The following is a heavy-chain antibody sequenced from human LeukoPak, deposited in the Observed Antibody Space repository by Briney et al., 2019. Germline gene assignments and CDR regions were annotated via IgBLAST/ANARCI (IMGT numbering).Heavy chain of an antibody. V-gene: IGHV4-59*01. CDR3: ARAKQGTYYYYYYMDV. CDR2: IYYSGST. J-gene: IGHJ6*03. CDR1: GGSISSYY. D-gene: IGHD1-1*01. Sequence: PSETLSLTCTVFGGSISSYYWSWIRQPPGKGLEWIGYIYYSGSTNYNPSLKSRVTISVDTSKNQFSLKLSSVTAADTAVYYCARAKQGTYYYYYYMDVWGKGTTVTISS.